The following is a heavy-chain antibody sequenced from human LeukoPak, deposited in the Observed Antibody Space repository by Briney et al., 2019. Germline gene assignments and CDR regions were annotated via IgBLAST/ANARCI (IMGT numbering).Heavy chain of an antibody. CDR1: GFNFSIFG. Sequence: GGSLRLSCAASGFNFSIFGMHWVRQAPGKGLEWVTFVRYDQSATVYADSVQGRFAISRDNSKNTVYLQMNSLRVEDTALYFCVKDQGECPGSRCYLRFLEYWGQGTLVIVSS. CDR2: VRYDQSAT. J-gene: IGHJ4*02. CDR3: VKDQGECPGSRCYLRFLEY. D-gene: IGHD3-3*01. V-gene: IGHV3-30*02.